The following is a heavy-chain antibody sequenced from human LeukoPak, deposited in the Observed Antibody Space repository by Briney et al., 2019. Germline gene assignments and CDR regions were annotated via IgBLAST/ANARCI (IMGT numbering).Heavy chain of an antibody. Sequence: PGGSLTLSCAASGFTFSNYGMRWVRHPPGKVLEGVASISGSGGNTYYEDSVRGRFTISRDNSKNTLSRQMNSLRAEDTAVYYCAKDGIGCGGDCFSDSWGQGTLLTVSS. V-gene: IGHV3-23*01. CDR2: ISGSGGNT. CDR3: AKDGIGCGGDCFSDS. CDR1: GFTFSNYG. D-gene: IGHD2-21*02. J-gene: IGHJ5*01.